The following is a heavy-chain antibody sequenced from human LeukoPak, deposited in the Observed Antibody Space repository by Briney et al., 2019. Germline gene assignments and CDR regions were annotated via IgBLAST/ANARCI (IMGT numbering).Heavy chain of an antibody. V-gene: IGHV4-59*01. CDR2: IYYSGST. CDR3: ARVVRYSSGWKFDY. D-gene: IGHD6-19*01. CDR1: GGSISSYY. Sequence: SETLSLTCTVSGGSISSYYWSWIRQPPGKGLEWIGYIYYSGSTNYNPSLKSRVTISVDTSKNQFSLKLSSVTAADTAVYYCARVVRYSSGWKFDYWGQGTLVTVSS. J-gene: IGHJ4*02.